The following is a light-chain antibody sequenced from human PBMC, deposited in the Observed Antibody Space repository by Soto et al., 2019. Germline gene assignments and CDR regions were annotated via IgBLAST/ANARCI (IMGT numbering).Light chain of an antibody. CDR1: QTVSSNY. Sequence: EIVLTQSPATLSASPGERATLSCRASQTVSSNYLAWCQQRPGQAPRLLIYGASTRAAGIPDRFSGSGSGTDFTLTISRLEPEDFAVYYCQLYGDSPMYTFGQGTKVDIK. V-gene: IGKV3-20*01. CDR3: QLYGDSPMYT. CDR2: GAS. J-gene: IGKJ2*01.